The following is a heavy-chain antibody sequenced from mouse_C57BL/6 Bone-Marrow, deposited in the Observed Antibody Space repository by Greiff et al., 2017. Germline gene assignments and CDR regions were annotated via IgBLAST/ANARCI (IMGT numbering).Heavy chain of an antibody. CDR2: IDPNSGGT. D-gene: IGHD2-12*01. CDR3: ATRGCYDPYYAMDY. CDR1: GYTFTSYW. Sequence: VQLQQPGAELVKPGASVKLSCKASGYTFTSYWMHWVKQRPGRGLEWIGRIDPNSGGTKYNEKFKSKATLTVDKPSSTAYMQLSSLPSEDSAVDYCATRGCYDPYYAMDYWGQGTSVTVSS. V-gene: IGHV1-72*01. J-gene: IGHJ4*01.